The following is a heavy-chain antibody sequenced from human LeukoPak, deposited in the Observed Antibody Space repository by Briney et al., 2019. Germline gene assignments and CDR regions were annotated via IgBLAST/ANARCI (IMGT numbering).Heavy chain of an antibody. CDR1: GGSISSGDYY. D-gene: IGHD3-22*01. V-gene: IGHV4-30-4*01. J-gene: IGHJ4*02. Sequence: PSETLSLTCTVSGGSISSGDYYWSWIRQPPGKGLEWIGYIYYSGSTYYNPSLKSRVTISVDTSKNQFSLKLSSVTAADTAVYYCARDLIYDSSGYYPGGLDYWGQGTLVTVPS. CDR3: ARDLIYDSSGYYPGGLDY. CDR2: IYYSGST.